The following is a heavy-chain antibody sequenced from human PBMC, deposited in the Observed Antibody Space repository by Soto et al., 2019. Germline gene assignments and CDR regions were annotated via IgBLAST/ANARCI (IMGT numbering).Heavy chain of an antibody. V-gene: IGHV3-53*01. D-gene: IGHD6-6*01. CDR2: IYSGGIT. CDR1: GFTVSSNY. J-gene: IGHJ6*02. CDR3: VRDFGSSSEGGMDV. Sequence: GGSLRLSCAASGFTVSSNYMSWVRQAPGKGLEWVSVIYSGGITFYADSVKGRFTISRDNSKNTLYLQMNNLRGEDTAVYYCVRDFGSSSEGGMDVWGQGTTATVSS.